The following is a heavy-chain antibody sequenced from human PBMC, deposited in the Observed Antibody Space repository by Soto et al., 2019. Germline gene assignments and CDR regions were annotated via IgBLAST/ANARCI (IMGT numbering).Heavy chain of an antibody. CDR2: IIPIFGTA. CDR1: GGTFSSYA. Sequence: QVQLVQSGAEVKKPGSSVKVSCKASGGTFSSYAISWVRQAPGQGLEWMGGIIPIFGTANYAQKFQGRVTITADESTSTAYMELSSLRSEDTAVYYCARSYYDSRDPMRLYWYFDLWGRGTLVTVSS. D-gene: IGHD3-22*01. V-gene: IGHV1-69*01. J-gene: IGHJ2*01. CDR3: ARSYYDSRDPMRLYWYFDL.